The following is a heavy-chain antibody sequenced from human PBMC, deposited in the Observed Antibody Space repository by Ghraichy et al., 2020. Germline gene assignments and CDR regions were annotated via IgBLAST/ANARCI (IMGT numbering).Heavy chain of an antibody. D-gene: IGHD3-3*01. V-gene: IGHV1-2*02. CDR3: TRVPPFTNFGVDVNYYYGMDV. J-gene: IGHJ6*02. CDR2: INPNSGGT. Sequence: ASVKVSCKASGYTFTGYYMHWVRQAPGQGLEWMGWINPNSGGTNYAQKFQGRVTMTRDTSISTAYMELSRLRSDDTAVYYCTRVPPFTNFGVDVNYYYGMDVWGQGTTVTVSS. CDR1: GYTFTGYY.